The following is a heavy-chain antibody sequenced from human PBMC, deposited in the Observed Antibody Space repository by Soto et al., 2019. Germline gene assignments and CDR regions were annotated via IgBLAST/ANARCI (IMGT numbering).Heavy chain of an antibody. D-gene: IGHD3-10*01. Sequence: QVQLVQSGAEVKKPGSSVKVSCKASGGTFSSYAISWVRQAPGQGLEWMGGIIPIFGTANYAQKFQGRVTITEDESTSTAYMGLSRLRFEDKAVYSWAGGDDGSGSSYSAKGTDYYYYGMDVWGQGTTVTVS. CDR2: IIPIFGTA. CDR3: AGGDDGSGSSYSAKGTDYYYYGMDV. CDR1: GGTFSSYA. J-gene: IGHJ6*02. V-gene: IGHV1-69*01.